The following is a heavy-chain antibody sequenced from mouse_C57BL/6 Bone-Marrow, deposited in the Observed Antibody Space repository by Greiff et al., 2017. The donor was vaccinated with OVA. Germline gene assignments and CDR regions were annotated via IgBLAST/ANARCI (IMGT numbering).Heavy chain of an antibody. J-gene: IGHJ4*01. V-gene: IGHV1-82*01. D-gene: IGHD1-1*01. Sequence: QVHVKQSGPELVKPGASVKISCKASGYAFSSSWMNWVKQRPGKGLEWIGRLYPGDGDTNYNGKFKGKATLTADKSSSTAYMQLSSLTSEDSAVYFCARLYYGSSSYYAMDYWGQGTSVTVSS. CDR2: LYPGDGDT. CDR3: ARLYYGSSSYYAMDY. CDR1: GYAFSSSW.